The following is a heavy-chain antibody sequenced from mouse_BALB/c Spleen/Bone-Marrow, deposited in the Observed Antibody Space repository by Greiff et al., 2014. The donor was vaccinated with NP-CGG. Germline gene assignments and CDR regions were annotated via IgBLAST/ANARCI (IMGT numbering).Heavy chain of an antibody. CDR2: IYPGDFTT. J-gene: IGHJ4*01. CDR1: GYTFTSFY. V-gene: IGHV1S56*01. Sequence: QVQLKESGPELVKPGASVRISCKASGYTFTSFYIYWVRQRPGQGLEWIGWIYPGDFTTKYNEKFKGKATLTADKSSTTASMQLSSLTSEDSAVYFCARKSQRAYDSMIYWSQGTSVTVSS. CDR3: ARKSQRAYDSMIY. D-gene: IGHD2-4*01.